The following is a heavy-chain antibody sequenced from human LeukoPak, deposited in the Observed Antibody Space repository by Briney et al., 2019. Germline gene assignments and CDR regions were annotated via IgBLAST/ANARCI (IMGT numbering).Heavy chain of an antibody. D-gene: IGHD6-19*01. CDR1: GGSIFSYY. J-gene: IGHJ4*02. CDR3: ARLLYSSGWYLDY. Sequence: PSETLSLTCTVSGGSIFSYYWSWIRQSPGKGLEWIGYVYNGGSTNYNPSLKSRVTISVDTSKNQFSLKLSSVTAADTAVYYCARLLYSSGWYLDYWGQGTLVTVSS. CDR2: VYNGGST. V-gene: IGHV4-59*08.